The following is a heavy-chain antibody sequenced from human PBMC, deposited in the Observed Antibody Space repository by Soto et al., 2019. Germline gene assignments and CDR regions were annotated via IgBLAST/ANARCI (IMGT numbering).Heavy chain of an antibody. V-gene: IGHV1-69*12. CDR1: GGTFSNYA. Sequence: QVQLVQSGAEVKKPGSSVKVSCKASGGTFSNYAISWVRQAPGQGPEWMGGIIPIFGIPHYAQKFQGRVTVAADESTRTAYMELSSLTSEDTAVYYCARGLWGDRHNYRTYWYFDLWGRGTLVTVSS. CDR3: ARGLWGDRHNYRTYWYFDL. J-gene: IGHJ2*01. CDR2: IIPIFGIP. D-gene: IGHD7-27*01.